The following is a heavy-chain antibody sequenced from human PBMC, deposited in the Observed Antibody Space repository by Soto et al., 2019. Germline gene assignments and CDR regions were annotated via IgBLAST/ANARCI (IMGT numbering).Heavy chain of an antibody. CDR2: ISPLLNPA. Sequence: GASGKVSCKASGDTFTSFGITWVRQAPGQGHEWVGGISPLLNPANYAQKLQGRVTIAVEESTSTDYMELVSLRSEDTAVYYRANFDRQPRGYCCGMDVWGQGTTVTVSS. D-gene: IGHD3-22*01. J-gene: IGHJ6*02. CDR1: GDTFTSFG. CDR3: ANFDRQPRGYCCGMDV. V-gene: IGHV1-69*13.